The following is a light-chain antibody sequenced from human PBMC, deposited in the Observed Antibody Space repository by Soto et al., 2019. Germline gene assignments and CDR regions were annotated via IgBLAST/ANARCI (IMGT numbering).Light chain of an antibody. V-gene: IGKV1-39*01. Sequence: DIQMTQSPSSLSASVGASVTITCRASQSIASYVNWYQQKPGKAPKLLILGAVILQSGVPSRFSGSGSGTDFTLTISSLQPEDFATYYCQQSYSTPWTFGQGTKVDIK. CDR3: QQSYSTPWT. CDR2: GAV. CDR1: QSIASY. J-gene: IGKJ1*01.